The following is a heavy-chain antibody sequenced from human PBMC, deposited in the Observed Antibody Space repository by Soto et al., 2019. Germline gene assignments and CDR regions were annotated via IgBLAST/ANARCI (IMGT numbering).Heavy chain of an antibody. D-gene: IGHD5-18*01. V-gene: IGHV4-31*03. J-gene: IGHJ2*01. CDR2: IYYSGST. Sequence: QVQLQESGPGLVKPSQTLSLTCTVSGGSISSGGYYWSWIRQHPGKGLDWLGYIYYSGSTYYNPSLKRRVTKSGDMPKNQYSLKLSSVTAADTAVYYCARARGYSYGYPWYFELWGRGTLVTVSS. CDR1: GGSISSGGYY. CDR3: ARARGYSYGYPWYFEL.